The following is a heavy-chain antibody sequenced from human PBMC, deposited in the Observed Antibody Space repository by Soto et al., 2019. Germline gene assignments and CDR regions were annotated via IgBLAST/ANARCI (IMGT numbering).Heavy chain of an antibody. J-gene: IGHJ4*02. CDR2: INPSGGST. CDR1: GYIFTNHY. CDR3: ARADYYDISGFYYDY. V-gene: IGHV1-46*01. D-gene: IGHD3-22*01. Sequence: QVQLVQSGAEVKKPGASVKVSCKASGYIFTNHYIHWGRQAPGQGLEWMGIINPSGGSTNYLQKFHGRVTMTRDTSTSTVYMELSSLRSEDTAVYFCARADYYDISGFYYDYWGQGNLVTVSS.